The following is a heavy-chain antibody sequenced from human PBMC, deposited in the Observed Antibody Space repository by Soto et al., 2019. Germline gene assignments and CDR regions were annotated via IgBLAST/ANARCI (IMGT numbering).Heavy chain of an antibody. D-gene: IGHD3-3*01. CDR1: GFTFSNAW. CDR2: IKSKTDGGTT. Sequence: EVQLVESGGGLVKPGGSLRLSCAASGFTFSNAWMSCVRQAPGKGLEWVGRIKSKTDGGTTDYAAPVKGRFTISRDDSNNTLYLQMHSLKTDNTAVDYCTTASLVLRFFEWAFDPWGQGTLVTVSS. CDR3: TTASLVLRFFEWAFDP. V-gene: IGHV3-15*01. J-gene: IGHJ5*02.